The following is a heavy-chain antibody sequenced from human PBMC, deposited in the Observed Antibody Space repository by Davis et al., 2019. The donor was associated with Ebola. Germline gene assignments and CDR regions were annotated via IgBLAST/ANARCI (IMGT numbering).Heavy chain of an antibody. J-gene: IGHJ2*01. CDR1: GFTFSSYW. V-gene: IGHV3-7*03. CDR3: TRHVPGDFWFFDL. Sequence: GESLKISCAASGFTFSSYWMSWVRPAPGKGLEWVANIKQDGSEKYYVDSVKGRFTISRDNSKNTVYLQMNDLRAEDTGVYYCTRHVPGDFWFFDLWGRGTMVTVSS. D-gene: IGHD4-17*01. CDR2: IKQDGSEK.